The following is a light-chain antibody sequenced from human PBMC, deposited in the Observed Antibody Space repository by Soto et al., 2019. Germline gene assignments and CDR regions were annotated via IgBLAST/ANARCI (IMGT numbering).Light chain of an antibody. CDR2: VNSDGSH. Sequence: QSVLTQSPSASASLGASVKVTCTLSSGHSTYAIAWHQLQPEKGPRFLMKVNSDGSHTKGDGIPDRFSGSSSGAERYLTISSLQSEDVADYYCQTWGTGIHVVFGGGTNVTVL. CDR1: SGHSTYA. V-gene: IGLV4-69*01. CDR3: QTWGTGIHVV. J-gene: IGLJ2*01.